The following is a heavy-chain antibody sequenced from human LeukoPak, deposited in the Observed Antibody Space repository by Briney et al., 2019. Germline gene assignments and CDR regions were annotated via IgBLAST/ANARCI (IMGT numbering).Heavy chain of an antibody. CDR2: INPDGSQK. V-gene: IGHV3-7*05. D-gene: IGHD2-15*01. J-gene: IGHJ4*02. CDR3: ARDIGRGWFDY. Sequence: GTLRLSCGASGLSFSSYWLSWVRQAPGKGLEWVGNINPDGSQKDYMYDVKGRFTISRDNARNSLFLQMSGLRADDTAVYYCARDIGRGWFDYWGQGTLVTVSS. CDR1: GLSFSSYW.